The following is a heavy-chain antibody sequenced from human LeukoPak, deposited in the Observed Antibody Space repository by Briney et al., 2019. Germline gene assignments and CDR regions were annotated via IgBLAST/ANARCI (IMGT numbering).Heavy chain of an antibody. V-gene: IGHV3-7*01. J-gene: IGHJ1*01. D-gene: IGHD3-22*01. Sequence: PGGSLRLSCAASGFTFSNFWMTWIRQAPGKGPEWVANIKKDGIEKYYVDSVEGRFTVSRDNTKNTLLLQMDSLRAEDTAVYYCARGSSGYYCDHFQTWGQGALVTVSS. CDR1: GFTFSNFW. CDR2: IKKDGIEK. CDR3: ARGSSGYYCDHFQT.